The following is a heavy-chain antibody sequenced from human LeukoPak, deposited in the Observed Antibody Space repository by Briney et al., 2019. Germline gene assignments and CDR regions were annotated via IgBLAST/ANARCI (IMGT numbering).Heavy chain of an antibody. CDR2: IYPGDSDT. Sequence: GESLKISCKGSGYSFTSYWIGWVRAMPGKGLEWMGIIYPGDSDTRYSPSFQGQVTISADKSISTAYLQWSSLKASDTAMYYCARHEVVVAATNYYYGMDVSGQGTTVTVSS. CDR3: ARHEVVVAATNYYYGMDV. CDR1: GYSFTSYW. D-gene: IGHD2-15*01. V-gene: IGHV5-51*01. J-gene: IGHJ6*02.